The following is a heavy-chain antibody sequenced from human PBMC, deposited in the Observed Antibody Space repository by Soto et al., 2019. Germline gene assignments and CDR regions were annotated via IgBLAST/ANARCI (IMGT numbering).Heavy chain of an antibody. CDR1: GFTFSSYA. V-gene: IGHV3-64*01. D-gene: IGHD2-15*01. J-gene: IGHJ4*02. CDR2: ISSNGGST. CDR3: ARAPFYCSGGSCYTYYLDY. Sequence: GGSLRLSCAASGFTFSSYAMRWVRQAPGKGLEYVSAISSNGGSTYYANSVKGRFTISRDNSKNTLYLQMGSLRAEDMAVYYCARAPFYCSGGSCYTYYLDYWGQGTLVTVSS.